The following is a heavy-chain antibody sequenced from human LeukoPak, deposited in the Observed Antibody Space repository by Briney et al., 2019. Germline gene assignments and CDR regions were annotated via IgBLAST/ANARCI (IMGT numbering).Heavy chain of an antibody. Sequence: PSETLSLTCAVYGGSFSGYYWSWIRQPPGKGLEWIGEINHSGSTNYNPSLKCRVTISVDTSKNQFSLKLSSVTAADTAVYYCARQTTFDYWGQGTLVTVSS. V-gene: IGHV4-34*01. J-gene: IGHJ4*02. CDR2: INHSGST. D-gene: IGHD4-17*01. CDR1: GGSFSGYY. CDR3: ARQTTFDY.